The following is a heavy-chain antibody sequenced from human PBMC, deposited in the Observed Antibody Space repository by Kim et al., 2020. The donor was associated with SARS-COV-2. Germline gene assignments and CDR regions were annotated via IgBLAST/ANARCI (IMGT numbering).Heavy chain of an antibody. CDR3: ARQEIVGATVFDY. Sequence: SETLSLTCTVSGGSISSSSYYWGWIRQPPGKGLEWIGSIYYSGSTYYNTSLKSRVTISVDTSKNQFSLKLSSVTAADTAVYYCARQEIVGATVFDYWGQGTLVTVSS. J-gene: IGHJ4*02. D-gene: IGHD1-26*01. CDR1: GGSISSSSYY. V-gene: IGHV4-39*01. CDR2: IYYSGST.